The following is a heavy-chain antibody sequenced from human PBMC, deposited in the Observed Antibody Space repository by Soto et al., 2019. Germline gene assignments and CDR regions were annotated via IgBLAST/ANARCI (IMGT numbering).Heavy chain of an antibody. CDR3: AKESSGSLYYFHY. CDR2: ISGSGGTT. CDR1: GFTFYSYA. V-gene: IGHV3-23*01. Sequence: EVQLLESGGTLVQPGGSLRLSCATSGFTFYSYAMSWVRQAPGKGLEWVSTISGSGGTTYYADFVRGRFAISRGNSKNTLYLKMKSLRAEDKAVYYCAKESSGSLYYFHYWGQGTLVTVSS. D-gene: IGHD3-22*01. J-gene: IGHJ4*02.